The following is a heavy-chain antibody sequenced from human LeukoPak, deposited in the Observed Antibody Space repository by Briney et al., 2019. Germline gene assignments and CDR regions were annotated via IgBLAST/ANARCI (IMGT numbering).Heavy chain of an antibody. V-gene: IGHV3-7*01. CDR1: GFTISNYW. CDR2: IKRDGSEK. J-gene: IGHJ3*02. CDR3: ARDKNAFDI. Sequence: PGGSLRLSCAASGFTISNYWMTWVRQAPGKGLEWVADIKRDGSEKYYVDSVKGRFTISRDNAKNSLYLQMNSLRAEDTAVYYCARDKNAFDIWGQGTMVTVSS.